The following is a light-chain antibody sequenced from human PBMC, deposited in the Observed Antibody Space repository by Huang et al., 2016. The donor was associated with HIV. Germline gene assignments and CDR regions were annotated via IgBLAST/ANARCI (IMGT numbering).Light chain of an antibody. V-gene: IGKV3-11*01. CDR2: DGS. CDR3: QQRSKWPLT. Sequence: EIVLTQSPVTLSLSPGDRATLSCRASQSTGTYLAWYQQKSGQAPRLLIYDGSNRAAGVPARFSASGSETDFTLTIASLDPDDFAIYHCQQRSKWPLTFGGGTKVEMK. J-gene: IGKJ4*01. CDR1: QSTGTY.